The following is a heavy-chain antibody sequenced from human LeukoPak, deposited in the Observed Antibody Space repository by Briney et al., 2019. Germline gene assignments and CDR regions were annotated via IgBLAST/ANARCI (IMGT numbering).Heavy chain of an antibody. J-gene: IGHJ3*02. Sequence: GGSLRLSCAASGFTFSSYSMNWVRQAPGKGLEWVSYISSASGSIYYADSVKGRFTISRDNAKNSLFLQMNSLRAEDTAVYYCASSTSHYDILTGYYPGAFDIWGQGTMVTVSS. D-gene: IGHD3-9*01. CDR2: ISSASGSI. CDR1: GFTFSSYS. CDR3: ASSTSHYDILTGYYPGAFDI. V-gene: IGHV3-48*04.